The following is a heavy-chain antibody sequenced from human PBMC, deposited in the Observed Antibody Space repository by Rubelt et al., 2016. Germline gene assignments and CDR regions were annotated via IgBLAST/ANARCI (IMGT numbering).Heavy chain of an antibody. CDR2: IYYSGAT. V-gene: IGHV4-59*08. D-gene: IGHD6-13*01. Sequence: QAQLQESGPGLVQPSETLSLTCTISGGSISNYHWSWVRQSPAKGLEWIGYIYYSGATSYNPSLKSRVGMSMDTPTSRFSRKLNSVTAADTAVYYCTRLSPGKRVSSRESWFDPWGQGTRVTVSS. CDR1: GGSISNYH. J-gene: IGHJ5*02. CDR3: TRLSPGKRVSSRESWFDP.